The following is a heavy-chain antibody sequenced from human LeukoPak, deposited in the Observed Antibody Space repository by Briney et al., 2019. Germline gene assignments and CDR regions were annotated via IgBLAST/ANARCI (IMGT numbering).Heavy chain of an antibody. CDR3: ARWDYYYAMDV. CDR1: GGSVSSANSY. V-gene: IGHV4-61*01. Sequence: PSETLSLSCTVSGGSVSSANSYWTWIRQPPGRGPEWIGYISSSGTTKYNPSLKGRVTISSDTSKNQFSLKVTSVTAADTAVYYCARWDYYYAMDVWGKGTTVDVSS. J-gene: IGHJ6*04. CDR2: ISSSGTT.